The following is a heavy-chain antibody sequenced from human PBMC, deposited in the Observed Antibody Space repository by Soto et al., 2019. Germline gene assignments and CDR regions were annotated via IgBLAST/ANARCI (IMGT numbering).Heavy chain of an antibody. V-gene: IGHV4-61*01. Sequence: SETLSLTCTVSGGSVNSDSSYWSWIRQPPGKGLEWIGYIYYSGVTKYNPSLRGRATISLDTSKNQFSLRLNSVTAADTAVYFCARDSGWPILNFDPWGQGTQVTVSS. CDR2: IYYSGVT. CDR3: ARDSGWPILNFDP. CDR1: GGSVNSDSSY. D-gene: IGHD3-10*01. J-gene: IGHJ5*02.